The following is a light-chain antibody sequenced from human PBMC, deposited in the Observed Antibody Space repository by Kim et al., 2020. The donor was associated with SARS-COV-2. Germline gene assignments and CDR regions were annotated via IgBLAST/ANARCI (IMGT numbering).Light chain of an antibody. CDR1: QSVSASY. CDR3: QYYGSPPIT. V-gene: IGKV3-20*01. J-gene: IGKJ5*01. CDR2: DAS. Sequence: SPGERVTLSCRASQSVSASYLAWYQQKPGQAPRLLIYDASSRATGIPDRFSGSGSATDFTLTISRLEPEDSAVYYCQYYGSPPITFGQGTRLEIK.